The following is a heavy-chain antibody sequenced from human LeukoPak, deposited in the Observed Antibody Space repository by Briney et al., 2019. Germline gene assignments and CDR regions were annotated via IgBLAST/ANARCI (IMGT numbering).Heavy chain of an antibody. CDR2: ISYDGSNK. CDR3: AKVRRGKIWFGELLP. J-gene: IGHJ5*02. Sequence: GRSLRLSCAASGFTFSSYGMHWVRQAPGKGLEWVAVISYDGSNKYYADSVKGRFTISRDNSKNTLYLQMNSLRAEDTAVYYCAKVRRGKIWFGELLPWGQGTLVTVSS. D-gene: IGHD3-10*01. V-gene: IGHV3-30*18. CDR1: GFTFSSYG.